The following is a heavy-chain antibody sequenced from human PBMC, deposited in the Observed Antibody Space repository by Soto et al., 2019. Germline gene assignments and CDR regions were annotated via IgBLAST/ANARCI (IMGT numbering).Heavy chain of an antibody. Sequence: QVQLQESGPGLVKPSQTLSLTCTVSGGSISSGDYYWSWIRQPPGKGLEWIGYIYYSGSTYYNPSLKSRVTISVDTSKNQFSLKLSSVTAADTAVYYCARGPSYYDILTGYYGSGDWFDPWGQGTLVTVSS. CDR1: GGSISSGDYY. J-gene: IGHJ5*02. CDR3: ARGPSYYDILTGYYGSGDWFDP. D-gene: IGHD3-9*01. CDR2: IYYSGST. V-gene: IGHV4-30-4*01.